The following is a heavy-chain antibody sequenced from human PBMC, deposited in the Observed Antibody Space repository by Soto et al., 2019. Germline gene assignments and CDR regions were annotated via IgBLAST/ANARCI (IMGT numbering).Heavy chain of an antibody. V-gene: IGHV3-23*01. J-gene: IGHJ1*01. CDR2: TSGSGAGT. D-gene: IGHD3-9*01. CDR3: AKEAVYYDISPPEY. Sequence: PGRSLRSSGEACGGTLIRYGMSWDHQETGKGLERVSATSGSGAGTYYADSVKGRFTNSRDNSKNTLYLHMNSLRAEDTAVYYCAKEAVYYDISPPEYWGHGTLVTVSS. CDR1: GGTLIRYG.